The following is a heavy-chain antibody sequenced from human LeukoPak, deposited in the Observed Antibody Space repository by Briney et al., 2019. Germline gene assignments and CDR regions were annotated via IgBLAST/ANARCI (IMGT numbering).Heavy chain of an antibody. V-gene: IGHV4-59*01. D-gene: IGHD2-2*01. CDR1: VGSISSYY. CDR2: IYYSGST. Sequence: SETLSHTCTVSVGSISSYYWSWIRQPPGKGLEGIGYIYYSGSTNYNPSLKSRVPISVDTSKNQFSLKLSSVTAADTAVYYCARTRSTSTRSSMDVWGQGTTVTVSS. J-gene: IGHJ6*02. CDR3: ARTRSTSTRSSMDV.